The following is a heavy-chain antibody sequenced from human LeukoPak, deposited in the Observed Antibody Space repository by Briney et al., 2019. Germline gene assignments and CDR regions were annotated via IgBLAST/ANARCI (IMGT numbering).Heavy chain of an antibody. CDR3: ARNYYDSSGYYSMDY. V-gene: IGHV4-34*01. CDR1: GGSFSGYY. Sequence: NPSETLSLTCAVYGGSFSGYYWSWIRQPPGKGLEWIGEINHSGSTNYNPSLKSRVTISVDTSKNQFSLKLSSVTAADTAVYYCARNYYDSSGYYSMDYWGQGTLVTVSS. J-gene: IGHJ4*02. CDR2: INHSGST. D-gene: IGHD3-22*01.